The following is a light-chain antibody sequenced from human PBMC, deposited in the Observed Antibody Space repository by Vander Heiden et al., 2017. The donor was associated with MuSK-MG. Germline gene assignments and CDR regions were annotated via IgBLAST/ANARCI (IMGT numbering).Light chain of an antibody. CDR3: QQYITYGT. Sequence: DIKMTQSPSTLSASVGDRVTITCRASQSISTWLAWYQQKPGKAPKPLIYQASNLESGVPSRCSGSGSGTEFTLTITSLQPYDFATYYCQQYITYGTFGQGTKVEMK. V-gene: IGKV1-5*03. CDR1: QSISTW. J-gene: IGKJ1*01. CDR2: QAS.